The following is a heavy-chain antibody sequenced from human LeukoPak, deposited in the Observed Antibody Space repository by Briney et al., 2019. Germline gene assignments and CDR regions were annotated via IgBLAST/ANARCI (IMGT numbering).Heavy chain of an antibody. CDR2: IYHSGST. D-gene: IGHD3-16*01. CDR1: GYSISSGYY. Sequence: SETLSLTCTVSGYSISSGYYWGWIRQPPGKGLEWIGSIYHSGSTYYNPSLKSRVTISVDTSKNQFSLKLSSVTAADTAVYYCARDYYDYVWGVHYYFDYWGQGTLVTVSS. V-gene: IGHV4-38-2*02. J-gene: IGHJ4*02. CDR3: ARDYYDYVWGVHYYFDY.